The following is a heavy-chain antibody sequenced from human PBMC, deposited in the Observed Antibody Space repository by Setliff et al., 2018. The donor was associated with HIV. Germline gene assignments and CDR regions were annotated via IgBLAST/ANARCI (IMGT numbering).Heavy chain of an antibody. Sequence: AASVKVSCKTSGYSFNTYGIGWMRQAPGQGLEWMGWISAYNGKTNLAQKFQGSVTVTTDSSTSTAYMELRSLGSDDTAVYFCARDWNYFASGSNAFDIWGQGTMVTVSS. V-gene: IGHV1-18*01. D-gene: IGHD3-10*01. CDR1: GYSFNTYG. J-gene: IGHJ3*02. CDR3: ARDWNYFASGSNAFDI. CDR2: ISAYNGKT.